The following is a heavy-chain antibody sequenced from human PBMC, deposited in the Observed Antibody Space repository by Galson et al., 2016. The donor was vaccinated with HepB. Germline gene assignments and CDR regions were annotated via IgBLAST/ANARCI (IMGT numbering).Heavy chain of an antibody. J-gene: IGHJ4*02. CDR1: GYTFTAYY. V-gene: IGHV1-2*02. D-gene: IGHD3-10*01. Sequence: SGYTFTAYYIHWVRQAPGQGLEWMGWINPNNGGTDYAQKFQGRVTMTRDTSISTAYMELSRLRSDDTAVYYCARGPQGSGSSFLAYWGQGTLVPVSS. CDR2: INPNNGGT. CDR3: ARGPQGSGSSFLAY.